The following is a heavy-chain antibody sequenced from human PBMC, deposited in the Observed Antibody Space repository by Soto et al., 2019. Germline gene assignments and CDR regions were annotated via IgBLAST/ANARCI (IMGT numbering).Heavy chain of an antibody. CDR1: GGSISSGSYY. Sequence: QLQLQESGPGLVKPSETLSLTCTVSGGSISSGSYYWGWIRQPPGKGLEWIGSIYYTGSTYYNPSRKSRVTISVDTTKNQFSLRLRYVTAADTAVYYCARPTIPGTSDAFDIWGQGTMVTAFS. CDR2: IYYTGST. D-gene: IGHD1-20*01. CDR3: ARPTIPGTSDAFDI. V-gene: IGHV4-39*01. J-gene: IGHJ3*02.